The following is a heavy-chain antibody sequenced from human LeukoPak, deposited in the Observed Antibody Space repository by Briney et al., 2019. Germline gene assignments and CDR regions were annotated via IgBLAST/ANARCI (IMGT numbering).Heavy chain of an antibody. V-gene: IGHV1-24*01. D-gene: IGHD2-15*01. CDR1: GYTLTELS. J-gene: IGHJ5*02. CDR3: ARETSRCSGDACYYWFDP. Sequence: ASVKVSCKVSGYTLTELSMHWVRQAPGKGLEWMGGFDPEDGETIYAQKFQGRVTMTTDTSTSTAYMELRSLRSDDTAMYYCARETSRCSGDACYYWFDPWGQGTLVTVSS. CDR2: FDPEDGET.